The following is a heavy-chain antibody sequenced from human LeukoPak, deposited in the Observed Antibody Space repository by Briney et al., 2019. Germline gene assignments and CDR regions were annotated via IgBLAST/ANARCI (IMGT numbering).Heavy chain of an antibody. CDR1: GFTFSSYW. CDR3: AKDPRRYCSSTSCYSTVDY. D-gene: IGHD2-2*01. J-gene: IGHJ4*02. Sequence: GGSLRLSCAASGFTFSSYWMSWVRQAPGKGLEWVANIKQDGSEKYYVDSVKGRFTISRDNAKNSLYLQMNSLRAEDTAVYYCAKDPRRYCSSTSCYSTVDYWGQGTLVTVSS. CDR2: IKQDGSEK. V-gene: IGHV3-7*01.